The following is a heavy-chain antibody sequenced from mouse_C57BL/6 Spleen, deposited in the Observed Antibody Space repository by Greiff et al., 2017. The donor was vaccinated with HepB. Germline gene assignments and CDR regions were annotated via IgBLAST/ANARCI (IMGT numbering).Heavy chain of an antibody. V-gene: IGHV5-17*01. J-gene: IGHJ2*01. CDR2: ISSGSSTI. CDR3: ARPFTTVVATGFDY. D-gene: IGHD1-1*01. CDR1: GFTFSDYG. Sequence: EVQLVESGGGLVKPGGSLKLSCAASGFTFSDYGMHWVRQAPEKGLEWVAYISSGSSTIYYADTVKGRFTISRDNAKNTLFLQMTSLRSEDTAMYYCARPFTTVVATGFDYWGQGTTLTVSS.